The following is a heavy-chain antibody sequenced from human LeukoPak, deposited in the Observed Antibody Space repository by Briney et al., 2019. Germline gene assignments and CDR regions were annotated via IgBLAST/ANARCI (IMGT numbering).Heavy chain of an antibody. CDR3: ARDKRRFYGMDV. Sequence: PSETLSLACTVSGGSISSYYWSWIRQPPGKGLEWIGYIYYSGSTNYNPSLKSRVTISVDTSKNQFSLKLSSVTAADTAVYYCARDKRRFYGMDVWGQGTTVTVSS. CDR2: IYYSGST. J-gene: IGHJ6*02. CDR1: GGSISSYY. V-gene: IGHV4-59*01.